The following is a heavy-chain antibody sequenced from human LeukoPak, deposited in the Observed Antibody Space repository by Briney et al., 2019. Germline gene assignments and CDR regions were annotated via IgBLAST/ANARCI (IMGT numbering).Heavy chain of an antibody. J-gene: IGHJ5*02. CDR3: ARVHYDILTGYIFDP. D-gene: IGHD3-9*01. V-gene: IGHV1-46*01. Sequence: ASVKVSCKAFGYTFTSNYMHWVRQAPGQGPEWMGVISPSGGSTTYAQKFQGRATMTTDTSTSTAYMELRSLRSDDTAVYYCARVHYDILTGYIFDPWGQGTLVTVSS. CDR1: GYTFTSNY. CDR2: ISPSGGST.